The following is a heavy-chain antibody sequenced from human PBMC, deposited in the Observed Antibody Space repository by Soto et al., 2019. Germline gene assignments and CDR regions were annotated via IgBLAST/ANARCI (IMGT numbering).Heavy chain of an antibody. CDR2: IYYSGST. V-gene: IGHV4-39*01. CDR1: GGSISSSSYY. J-gene: IGHJ5*02. Sequence: SSETLSLTCTVSGGSISSSSYYWGWIRQPPGKGLEWIGSIYYSGSTYYNPSLKSRVTISVDTSKNQFYLKLSSVTAADTAVYYCARGYSSGWAGAENWFDPWGQGTLVTVSS. D-gene: IGHD6-19*01. CDR3: ARGYSSGWAGAENWFDP.